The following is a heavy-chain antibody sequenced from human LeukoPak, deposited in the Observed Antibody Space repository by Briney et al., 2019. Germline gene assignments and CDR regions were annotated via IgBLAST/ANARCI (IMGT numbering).Heavy chain of an antibody. Sequence: PSETLSLTCTVSGGSISSSSYYWGWIRQSPGKGLEWIGSIYYSGSTYYNPSLKSRVAISVDTSKNQFSLKLSSVTAADTAVYYCARVVVRGVIMPGHYYYYYYMDVWGKGTTVTISS. V-gene: IGHV4-39*07. CDR1: GGSISSSSYY. CDR3: ARVVVRGVIMPGHYYYYYYMDV. J-gene: IGHJ6*03. D-gene: IGHD3-10*01. CDR2: IYYSGST.